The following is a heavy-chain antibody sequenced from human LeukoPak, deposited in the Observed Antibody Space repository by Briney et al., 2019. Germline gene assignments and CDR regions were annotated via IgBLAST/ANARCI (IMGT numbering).Heavy chain of an antibody. J-gene: IGHJ4*02. CDR1: GFTFSSYW. CDR2: IKKDGSEK. CDR3: ARDLYRIMVVPHYFDY. V-gene: IGHV3-7*01. Sequence: PGGSLRLSCAASGFTFSSYWMSWVRQAPGKGLEWVANIKKDGSEKYYVDSVKGRFTISRDNAKNSLYLQMNSLRAEDTAVYYCARDLYRIMVVPHYFDYWGQGTLVTASS. D-gene: IGHD2-8*01.